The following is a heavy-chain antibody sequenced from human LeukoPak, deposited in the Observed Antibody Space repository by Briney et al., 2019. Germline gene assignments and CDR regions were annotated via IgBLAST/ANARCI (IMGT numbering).Heavy chain of an antibody. CDR1: GFTFSSYW. Sequence: GGSLRLSCAASGFTFSSYWRSWVRQAPGKGLEWVANIKQDGSEKYYVDSVKGRFTISRDNAKNSLYLQMNSLRAEDTAVYYCASFSGVGYYYYYMDAWGKGTTVTVSS. V-gene: IGHV3-7*01. J-gene: IGHJ6*03. CDR3: ASFSGVGYYYYYMDA. D-gene: IGHD2-8*01. CDR2: IKQDGSEK.